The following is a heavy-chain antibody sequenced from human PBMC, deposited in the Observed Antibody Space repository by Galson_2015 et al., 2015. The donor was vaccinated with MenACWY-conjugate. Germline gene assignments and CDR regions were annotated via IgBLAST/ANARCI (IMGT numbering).Heavy chain of an antibody. CDR2: FHHRGDT. CDR1: GFFPRMGFF. Sequence: SGPPVPPPSFPGFFPRMGFFLGWVRQSPGKGVGGIGAFHHRGDTSGNPSPQSRLPLTADTARNPFSLRLTSMTAADTAVFYCARTGRMAVALSYFDSWGQGTLVTVSA. D-gene: IGHD6-19*01. V-gene: IGHV4-38-2*01. J-gene: IGHJ4*02. CDR3: ARTGRMAVALSYFDS.